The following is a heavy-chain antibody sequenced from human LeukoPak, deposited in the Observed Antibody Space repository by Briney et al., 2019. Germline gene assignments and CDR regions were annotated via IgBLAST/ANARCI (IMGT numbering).Heavy chain of an antibody. V-gene: IGHV3-23*01. CDR2: ISGSGGST. CDR3: AKEGLRYFDRTVLFDY. J-gene: IGHJ4*02. Sequence: GGSLRLSCAASGFTFSSYAMSWVRQALGKGLEWVSAISGSGGSTYYADSVKGRFTISRDNSKNTLYLQMNSLRAEDTAVYYCAKEGLRYFDRTVLFDYWGQGTLVTVSS. CDR1: GFTFSSYA. D-gene: IGHD3-9*01.